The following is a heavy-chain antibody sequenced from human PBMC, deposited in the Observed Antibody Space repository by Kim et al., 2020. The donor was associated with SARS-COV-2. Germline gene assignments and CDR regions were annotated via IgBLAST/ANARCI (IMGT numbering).Heavy chain of an antibody. CDR1: GGSISSSSYY. CDR3: ERQMGITMIVVVISTHFDY. V-gene: IGHV4-39*01. CDR2: IYYSGST. Sequence: SETLSLTCTVSGGSISSSSYYWGWIRQPPGKGLEWIGSIYYSGSTYYNPSLKSRVTISVDTSKNQFSLKLSSVAAADTAVYYCERQMGITMIVVVISTHFDYWGQGTLVTVSS. D-gene: IGHD3-22*01. J-gene: IGHJ4*02.